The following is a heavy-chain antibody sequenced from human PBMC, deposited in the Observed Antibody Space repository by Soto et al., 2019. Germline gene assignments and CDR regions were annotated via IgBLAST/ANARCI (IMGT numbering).Heavy chain of an antibody. CDR2: INAGNGNT. Sequence: ASVKVSCKASGYTFTSYAMHWVRQAPGQRLEWMGWINAGNGNTKYSQKFQGRVTITRDTSASTAYMELSILRSEDAAVYYCARDGYGSGSSNWFDPWGQGTLVTVSS. D-gene: IGHD3-10*01. CDR1: GYTFTSYA. J-gene: IGHJ5*02. CDR3: ARDGYGSGSSNWFDP. V-gene: IGHV1-3*01.